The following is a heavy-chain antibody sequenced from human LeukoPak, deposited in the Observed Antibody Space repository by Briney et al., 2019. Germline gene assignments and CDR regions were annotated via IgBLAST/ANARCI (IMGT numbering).Heavy chain of an antibody. Sequence: GGSLRLSCAASGFTFSSYSMNWVRQAPGKGLEWVSYISSSSTIYYADSVKGRFTISRDNAKNSLYLQMNSLRAEDTAVYYCASSGSLAEYYYYYYMDVWGKGTTVTVSS. J-gene: IGHJ6*03. V-gene: IGHV3-48*01. D-gene: IGHD1-26*01. CDR3: ASSGSLAEYYYYYYMDV. CDR1: GFTFSSYS. CDR2: ISSSSTI.